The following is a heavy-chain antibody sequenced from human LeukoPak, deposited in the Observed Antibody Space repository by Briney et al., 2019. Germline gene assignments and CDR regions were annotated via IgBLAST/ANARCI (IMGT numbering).Heavy chain of an antibody. D-gene: IGHD4-17*01. CDR3: AKTTVTSEEHFYYYMDV. Sequence: ASVKVSCKTSGYTFTSYGLSWVRQAPGQGLEWMGCIITYNGNTYYSQKLQGRVTMTTDTSTSTAYMELRSLRSDDTAVYYCAKTTVTSEEHFYYYMDVWGKGTTVTVSS. CDR2: IITYNGNT. V-gene: IGHV1-18*01. J-gene: IGHJ6*03. CDR1: GYTFTSYG.